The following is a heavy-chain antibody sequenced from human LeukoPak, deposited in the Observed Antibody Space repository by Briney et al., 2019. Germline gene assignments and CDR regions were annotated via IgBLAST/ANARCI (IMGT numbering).Heavy chain of an antibody. CDR1: GGSIRSSYYY. Sequence: SETLSLTCTVSGGSIRSSYYYWGWIRQPPGKGLEWIGYIYYSGSTNYNPSLKSRVTISVDTSKNQFSLKLSSVTAADTAVYYCARDRWELPPDYYYYGMDVWGQGTTVTVSS. J-gene: IGHJ6*02. V-gene: IGHV4-61*01. D-gene: IGHD1-26*01. CDR3: ARDRWELPPDYYYYGMDV. CDR2: IYYSGST.